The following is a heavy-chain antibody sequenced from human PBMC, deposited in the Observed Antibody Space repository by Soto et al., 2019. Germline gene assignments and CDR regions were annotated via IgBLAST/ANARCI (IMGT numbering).Heavy chain of an antibody. Sequence: ASVKVSCKASGYTFTSYDINWVRQATGQGLEWMGWMNPNSGNTGYAQKFQGRVTMTRNTSISTAYMELSSLRSEDTAVYYCARGQNRPIHYYYDRGGLDPWGQGTLVTVYS. CDR1: GYTFTSYD. CDR2: MNPNSGNT. CDR3: ARGQNRPIHYYYDRGGLDP. V-gene: IGHV1-8*01. J-gene: IGHJ5*02. D-gene: IGHD3-10*02.